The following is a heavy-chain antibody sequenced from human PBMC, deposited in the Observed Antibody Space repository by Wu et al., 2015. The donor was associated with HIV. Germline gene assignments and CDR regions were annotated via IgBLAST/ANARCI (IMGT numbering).Heavy chain of an antibody. J-gene: IGHJ3*01. Sequence: QVQLVQSGAEVKKPGSSVKVSCKASGGTFSSRAISWVQQAPGQGLDWMGRIIPIFDRIHYKEKFQGRVFITADEATSTVYMELSSLTSDDTAVYYCVGPYTGYAYDTFDVWGQGTLVTVSS. D-gene: IGHD5-12*01. CDR2: IIPIFDRI. CDR3: VGPYTGYAYDTFDV. V-gene: IGHV1-69*13. CDR1: GGTFSSRA.